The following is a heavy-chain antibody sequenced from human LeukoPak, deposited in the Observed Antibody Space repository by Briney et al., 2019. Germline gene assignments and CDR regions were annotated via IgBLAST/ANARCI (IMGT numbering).Heavy chain of an antibody. V-gene: IGHV4-34*01. D-gene: IGHD2-15*01. CDR3: ARDLSGGSSFDY. J-gene: IGHJ4*02. Sequence: SETLSLTCAVYGGSFSGYYWSWIRQPPGKGLEWIGEITHRGSTNYNPSLKSRVTISVDTSENQFSLRLSSVTAADTAVYYCARDLSGGSSFDYWGQGTLVTVSS. CDR1: GGSFSGYY. CDR2: ITHRGST.